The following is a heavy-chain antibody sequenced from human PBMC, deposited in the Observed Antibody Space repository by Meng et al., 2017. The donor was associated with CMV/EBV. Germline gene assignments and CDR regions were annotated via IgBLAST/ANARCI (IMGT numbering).Heavy chain of an antibody. V-gene: IGHV1-18*01. CDR1: GYTFNTFG. CDR2: ISGYNGVT. Sequence: QVQLVQSGPEVKKPGASVKVSCKASGYTFNTFGISWVRQAPGQGLEWMGWISGYNGVTNYAPKMQGKVTMTTDPSTSTAYLELRSLRSDDTAVYFCARGASFYYDSTGYHSAYWGQGTLVTVSS. CDR3: ARGASFYYDSTGYHSAY. J-gene: IGHJ4*02. D-gene: IGHD3-22*01.